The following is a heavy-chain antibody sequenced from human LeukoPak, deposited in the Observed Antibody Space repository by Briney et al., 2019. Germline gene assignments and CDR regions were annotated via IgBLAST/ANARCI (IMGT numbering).Heavy chain of an antibody. Sequence: GGSPRLSCAASGFTFSSYSMNWVRQAPGKGLEWVSYISSSSSTIYYADSVKGRFTISRDNAKNSLYLQMNSLRAEDTAVYYCARSNWNYVTDAFDIWGQGTMVTVSS. CDR1: GFTFSSYS. CDR2: ISSSSSTI. J-gene: IGHJ3*02. V-gene: IGHV3-48*01. CDR3: ARSNWNYVTDAFDI. D-gene: IGHD1-7*01.